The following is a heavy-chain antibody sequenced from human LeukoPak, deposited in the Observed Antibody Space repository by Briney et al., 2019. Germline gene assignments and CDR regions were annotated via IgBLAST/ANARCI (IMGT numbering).Heavy chain of an antibody. J-gene: IGHJ4*02. CDR2: IYPGDSDT. D-gene: IGHD2-2*01. CDR3: ARWSGSGVVVVPAAADY. CDR1: GYSFTSYW. V-gene: IGHV5-51*01. Sequence: GESLKISCKGSGYSFTSYWIGWVRQTPGKGLEWMGIIYPGDSDTRYSPSFQGQVTISADKSISTAYLQWSSLKASDTAMYYCARWSGSGVVVVPAAADYWGQGTLVTVSS.